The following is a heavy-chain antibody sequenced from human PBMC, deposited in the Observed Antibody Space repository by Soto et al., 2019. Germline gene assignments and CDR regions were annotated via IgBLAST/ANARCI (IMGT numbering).Heavy chain of an antibody. D-gene: IGHD2-2*01. CDR3: ARDGAYCSGTGCRDYYHYMDV. V-gene: IGHV3-21*01. CDR1: GFSFTDYS. Sequence: EVQLVESGGGLVKPGGSLRLSCAASGFSFTDYSMNWVRQAPGKGLEWVSSISGSSSYIYYADSLKGRFTVSRDNAERSLFLQMNSLGAEDTAVYYCARDGAYCSGTGCRDYYHYMDVWGKGTTVTVS. CDR2: ISGSSSYI. J-gene: IGHJ6*03.